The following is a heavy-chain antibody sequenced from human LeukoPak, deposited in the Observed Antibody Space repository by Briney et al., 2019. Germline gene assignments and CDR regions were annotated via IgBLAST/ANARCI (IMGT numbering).Heavy chain of an antibody. CDR1: GGSISSYY. CDR2: IYYSGST. D-gene: IGHD4-17*01. Sequence: PSETLSLTCTVSGGSISSYYWSWIRQPPGKGLEWIGYIYYSGSTNYNPSLKSRVTISVDTSKNQFSLKLSFVTAADTAVYYCARVRRGDYGDYWYFDLWGRGTLVTVSS. CDR3: ARVRRGDYGDYWYFDL. J-gene: IGHJ2*01. V-gene: IGHV4-59*01.